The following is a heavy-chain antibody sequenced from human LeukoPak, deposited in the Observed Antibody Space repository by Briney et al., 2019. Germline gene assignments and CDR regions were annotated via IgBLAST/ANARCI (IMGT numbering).Heavy chain of an antibody. D-gene: IGHD1-7*01. Sequence: GSLRLSCAASGFTFSSYWMSWVRQAPGKGLEWVANIRQDGSEKYYVDSVKGRFTISRDNAKNSLYLQMNSLRAEDTAVYYCARAPPENWNSDYYYYYMDVWGKGTTVTVSS. CDR2: IRQDGSEK. V-gene: IGHV3-7*01. CDR1: GFTFSSYW. J-gene: IGHJ6*03. CDR3: ARAPPENWNSDYYYYYMDV.